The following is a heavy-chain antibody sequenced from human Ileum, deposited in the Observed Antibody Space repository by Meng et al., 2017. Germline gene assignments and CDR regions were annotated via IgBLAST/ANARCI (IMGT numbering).Heavy chain of an antibody. CDR3: AKDPPKSLVVVITTDI. CDR2: ISGSGGST. J-gene: IGHJ3*02. D-gene: IGHD3-22*01. CDR1: GFTFCSYA. Sequence: GESLKISCAASGFTFCSYAMSWVRQAPGKGLEWVSAISGSGGSTYSADSVKGRFTISRDNSKNTLYLQMNSLRAEDTAVYYCAKDPPKSLVVVITTDIWGQGTMVTVSS. V-gene: IGHV3-23*01.